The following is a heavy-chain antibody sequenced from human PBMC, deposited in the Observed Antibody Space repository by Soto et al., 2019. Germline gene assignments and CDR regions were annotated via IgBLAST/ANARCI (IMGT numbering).Heavy chain of an antibody. CDR2: ISAYNGNT. Sequence: ASVKVSCKXSGYTFTSYGISWVRQAPGQGLEWMGWISAYNGNTNYAQKLQGRVTMTTDTSTSTAYMELRSLRSDDTAVYYCARDRSYYDYVWGSYRFHYYYYYGMDVWGQGTTVTVSS. CDR3: ARDRSYYDYVWGSYRFHYYYYYGMDV. D-gene: IGHD3-16*02. J-gene: IGHJ6*02. V-gene: IGHV1-18*04. CDR1: GYTFTSYG.